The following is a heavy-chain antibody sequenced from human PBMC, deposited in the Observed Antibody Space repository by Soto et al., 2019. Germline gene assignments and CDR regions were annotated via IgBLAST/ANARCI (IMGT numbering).Heavy chain of an antibody. Sequence: ASVKVSCKASGYTFTSYAMHWVRQAPGQRLEWMGWINAGNGNTKYSQKFQGRITITRDTSASTAYMELSSLRSEDTAVYYCARVRYSSGWKGAFDIWGQGTMVTVSS. J-gene: IGHJ3*02. CDR3: ARVRYSSGWKGAFDI. CDR1: GYTFTSYA. D-gene: IGHD6-19*01. V-gene: IGHV1-3*01. CDR2: INAGNGNT.